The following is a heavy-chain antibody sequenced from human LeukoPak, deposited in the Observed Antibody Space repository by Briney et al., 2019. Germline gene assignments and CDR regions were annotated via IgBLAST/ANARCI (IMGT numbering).Heavy chain of an antibody. CDR2: IYFSGNT. V-gene: IGHV4-59*01. Sequence: AETLSLTCAVYGGSFSGYYWSWIRQPPGKGLEWIGYIYFSGNTNYNPSLKSRVTISVDTSKNQFSLKLSSVTAADTAVYYCARDLRASGMDVWGQGTTVTVSS. CDR1: GGSFSGYY. J-gene: IGHJ6*02. CDR3: ARDLRASGMDV.